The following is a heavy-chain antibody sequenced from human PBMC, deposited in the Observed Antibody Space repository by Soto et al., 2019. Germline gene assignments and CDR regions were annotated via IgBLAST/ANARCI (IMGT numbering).Heavy chain of an antibody. CDR1: GGSVSSGSYY. J-gene: IGHJ4*02. D-gene: IGHD6-19*01. CDR3: ARVSSGWYYFDY. CDR2: MYNSGST. Sequence: SETLSLTCTVSGGSVSSGSYYWSWFRRPPGKGLEWIGYMYNSGSTNYNPSLKSRVIISVDTSKNQFSLKLSSVTAADTAVYYCARVSSGWYYFDYWGQGTLVTVS. V-gene: IGHV4-61*01.